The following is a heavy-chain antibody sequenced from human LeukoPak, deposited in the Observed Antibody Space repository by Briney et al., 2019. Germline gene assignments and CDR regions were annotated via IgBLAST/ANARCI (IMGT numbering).Heavy chain of an antibody. CDR1: GYTFTSNY. J-gene: IGHJ3*02. CDR2: ISPSGGST. D-gene: IGHD6-19*01. V-gene: IGHV1-46*01. CDR3: ARVSVAGDDAFDI. Sequence: ASVKVSCKAFGYTFTSNYMHWVRQAPGQGPEWMGVISPSGGSTTYAQKFQGRVTMTTDTSTSTAYMELRSLRSDDTAVYYCARVSVAGDDAFDIWGQGTMVTVSS.